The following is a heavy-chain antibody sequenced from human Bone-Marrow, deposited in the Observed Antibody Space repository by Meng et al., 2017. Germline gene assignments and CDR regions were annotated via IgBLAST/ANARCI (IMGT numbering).Heavy chain of an antibody. D-gene: IGHD2-15*01. CDR3: ARGLGYCSGGRCYDNWLDP. J-gene: IGHJ5*02. Sequence: ASVKVSCKASGYTFTSYEINWVRQATGQGLEWMDWMNPNTGNTGYAQKFQGRVTMTRNISISTSYMELTSLRSEDTAVYYCARGLGYCSGGRCYDNWLDPWGQGTLVTVSS. V-gene: IGHV1-8*01. CDR2: MNPNTGNT. CDR1: GYTFTSYE.